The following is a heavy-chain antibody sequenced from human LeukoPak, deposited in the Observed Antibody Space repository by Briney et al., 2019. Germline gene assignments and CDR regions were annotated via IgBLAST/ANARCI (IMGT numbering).Heavy chain of an antibody. CDR2: IYPGDSDT. CDR3: ARITQYYYDSSGYYPDAFDI. CDR1: GYSFTSYW. V-gene: IGHV5-51*01. J-gene: IGHJ3*02. D-gene: IGHD3-22*01. Sequence: PGESLKIPCKGSGYSFTSYWIGWVRQMPGKGLEWMGIIYPGDSDTRYSPSFQGQVTISADKSISTAYLQWSSLKASDTAMYYCARITQYYYDSSGYYPDAFDIWGQGTMVTVSS.